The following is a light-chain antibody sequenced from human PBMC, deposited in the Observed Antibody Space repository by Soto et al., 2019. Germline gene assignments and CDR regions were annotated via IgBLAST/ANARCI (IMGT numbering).Light chain of an antibody. CDR2: GNR. J-gene: IGLJ3*02. V-gene: IGLV1-40*01. CDR1: TSNLGAGYD. CDR3: QAYDYTLTASV. Sequence: QSVLTQPPSVSGAPGQRVTLSCTGNTSNLGAGYDVHWYQQLPGAAPKLVIFGNRNRPSGVPERFSGPKSGTSASLAITGLQAEDEADYYCQAYDYTLTASVFGGGTKLTVL.